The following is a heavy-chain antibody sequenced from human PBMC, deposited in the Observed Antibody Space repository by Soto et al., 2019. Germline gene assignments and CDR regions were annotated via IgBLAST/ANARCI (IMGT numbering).Heavy chain of an antibody. J-gene: IGHJ4*02. D-gene: IGHD3-10*01. CDR3: AKDRRGSGSPYTSLRY. V-gene: IGHV3-53*01. CDR1: GFTVGNNY. Sequence: EVQLVESGGGLIQPGGSLKLSCAASGFTVGNNYMSWVRQAPGKGLEWVSLIYSTGTTKSAHSVKGRFTHSRDNAKNTLYLQMNTLRAEDRAVYYCAKDRRGSGSPYTSLRYWGQGALVTVSS. CDR2: IYSTGTT.